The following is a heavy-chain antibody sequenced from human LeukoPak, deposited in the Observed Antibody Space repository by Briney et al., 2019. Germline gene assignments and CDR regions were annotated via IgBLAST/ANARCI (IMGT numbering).Heavy chain of an antibody. CDR3: ARRADIVATKWVAHYYYYMDV. V-gene: IGHV4-39*01. CDR1: LGSISSSSYY. Sequence: PSETLSLTCTVSLGSISSSSYYWGWIRQPPGEGLEWIGSIYYSGSTYYNPSLKSRVTISVDTSKNQFSLKLSSVTAADTAVYYCARRADIVATKWVAHYYYYMDVWGKGTTVTVSS. CDR2: IYYSGST. J-gene: IGHJ6*03. D-gene: IGHD5-12*01.